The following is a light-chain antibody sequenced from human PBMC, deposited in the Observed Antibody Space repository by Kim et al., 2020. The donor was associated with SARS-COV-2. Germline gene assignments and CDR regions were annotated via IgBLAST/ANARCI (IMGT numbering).Light chain of an antibody. J-gene: IGLJ1*01. CDR1: SSDVGAYNL. CDR2: EGY. V-gene: IGLV2-23*01. CDR3: CSYAGSGTYV. Sequence: QSALTQPASVSGSPGQSITISCTGSSSDVGAYNLVSWYRQHPGKAPKLMIYEGYKRPSVVSNRFSGSKSGNTASLTISGLQAEDEADYYCCSYAGSGTYVFGTGTKVTVL.